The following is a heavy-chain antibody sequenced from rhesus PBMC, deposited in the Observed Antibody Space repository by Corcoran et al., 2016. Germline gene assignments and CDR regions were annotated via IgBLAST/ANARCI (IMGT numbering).Heavy chain of an antibody. CDR2: ISSRGSI. CDR3: AKTEREAFDF. J-gene: IGHJ3*01. V-gene: IGHV3S43*01. Sequence: EVQLVESGGGLVQPGGSLRLSCAAPGFTSGNTDCIWIRQDPGKGLEWVSYISSRGSIYYSGSVKGRFTISIDNAKNTLYLQMSSLRVEDTAVYYCAKTEREAFDFWGQGLRVTVSS. D-gene: IGHD1-44*02. CDR1: GFTSGNTD.